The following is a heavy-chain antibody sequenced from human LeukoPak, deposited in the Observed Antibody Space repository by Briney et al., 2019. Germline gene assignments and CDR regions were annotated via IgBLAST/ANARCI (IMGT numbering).Heavy chain of an antibody. CDR1: GFTFSSYG. V-gene: IGHV3-33*01. Sequence: PGRSLRLSCAASGFTFSSYGMHWVRQAPGKGLEWVAVIWYDGSNKYYADSVKGRFTISRDNSKNTLYLQMNSLRAEDTAVHYCARGGGGYFDYWGQGTLVTVSS. J-gene: IGHJ4*02. D-gene: IGHD3-16*01. CDR2: IWYDGSNK. CDR3: ARGGGGYFDY.